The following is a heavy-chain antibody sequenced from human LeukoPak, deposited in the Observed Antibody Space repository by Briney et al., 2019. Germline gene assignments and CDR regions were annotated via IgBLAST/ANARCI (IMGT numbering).Heavy chain of an antibody. V-gene: IGHV4-59*01. CDR1: GGSISSYY. CDR2: IYYSGST. D-gene: IGHD1-26*01. CDR3: ARFSGGARLYTFDI. Sequence: ASETLSLTCTVSGGSISSYYWSWIRQPPGKGLEWIGYIYYSGSTNYNPSLTSRVTISVDTSKNQFSLKLSSVTAADTAVYYCARFSGGARLYTFDIWGQGTMVTVSS. J-gene: IGHJ3*02.